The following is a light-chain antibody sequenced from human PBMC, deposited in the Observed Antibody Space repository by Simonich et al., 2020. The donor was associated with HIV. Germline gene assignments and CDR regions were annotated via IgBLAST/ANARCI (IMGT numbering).Light chain of an antibody. J-gene: IGKJ2*01. CDR2: KAS. Sequence: DIQMTQSPSTLSASVGDRVTITCRASQSLSNWLAWYQQKPGKAPKLRMYKASSLESGVPATFSGSGSGTEFTLTISSLQPDNFATYYCQQLNSYPPYTFGQGTKLEIK. V-gene: IGKV1-5*03. CDR1: QSLSNW. CDR3: QQLNSYPPYT.